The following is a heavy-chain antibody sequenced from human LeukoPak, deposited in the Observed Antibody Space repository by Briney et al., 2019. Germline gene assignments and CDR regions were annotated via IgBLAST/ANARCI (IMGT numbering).Heavy chain of an antibody. CDR2: ITDSGGST. CDR3: AKDTSARRGSLNG. J-gene: IGHJ4*02. Sequence: GGSLRLSCTASGFTFSSYAMIWVRQAPGKGLEWVSSITDSGGSTSYADAERGRFTISRDKSKNTLYLQMNSRRAEDTAVYYCAKDTSARRGSLNGWGQGTLVTVSS. V-gene: IGHV3-23*01. D-gene: IGHD3-10*01. CDR1: GFTFSSYA.